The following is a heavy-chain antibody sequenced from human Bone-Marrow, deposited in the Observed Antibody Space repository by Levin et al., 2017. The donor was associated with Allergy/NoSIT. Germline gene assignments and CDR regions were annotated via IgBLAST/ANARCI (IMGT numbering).Heavy chain of an antibody. CDR1: NGTLTGYL. CDR2: VDHTGKT. J-gene: IGHJ5*02. V-gene: IGHV4-34*10. D-gene: IGHD2-15*01. Sequence: SETLSLKCAVYNGTLTGYLWSWIRQSPGKGLEYLGEVDHTGKTYYSPSLRSRLALSVDTSANQVSLSLTSVTAADTATYFCARVPHHCSDARCQRRGRCFDPWGQGTLVTVSS. CDR3: ARVPHHCSDARCQRRGRCFDP.